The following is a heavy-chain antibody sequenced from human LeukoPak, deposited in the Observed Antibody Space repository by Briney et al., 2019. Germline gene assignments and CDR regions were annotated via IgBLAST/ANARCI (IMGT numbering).Heavy chain of an antibody. J-gene: IGHJ4*02. CDR2: IYPGNSDT. D-gene: IGHD6-13*01. CDR1: GDRFTNNW. V-gene: IGHV5-51*01. CDR3: ARFALTSSLDY. Sequence: RGKSLQISCKISGDRFTNNWIGWVRQVPGKGLEWMGLIYPGNSDTRYSPLFQGQVTLSVDRSISTAYLHWSGLKASDTAIYYCARFALTSSLDYWGQGTLVTVSS.